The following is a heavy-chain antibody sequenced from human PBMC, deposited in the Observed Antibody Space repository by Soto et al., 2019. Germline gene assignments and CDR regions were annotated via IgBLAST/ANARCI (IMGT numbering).Heavy chain of an antibody. CDR3: ASRSSGYQYGFGY. CDR2: IYYSGST. CDR1: GGSLSSGCYY. J-gene: IGHJ4*02. D-gene: IGHD3-22*01. Sequence: TLSLRCTVSGGSLSSGCYYWSWIRQHPGKGLEWIGYIYYSGSTYYNTSLKSRVTISVDTSKKQFSLKLSSVTAADTDVYYCASRSSGYQYGFGYWGQGTLGTVSS. V-gene: IGHV4-31*03.